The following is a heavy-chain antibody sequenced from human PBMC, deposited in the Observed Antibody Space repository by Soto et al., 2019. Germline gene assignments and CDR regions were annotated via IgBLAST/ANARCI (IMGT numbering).Heavy chain of an antibody. CDR2: ISAYNGDT. CDR1: GYTFTNYG. J-gene: IGHJ6*03. V-gene: IGHV1-18*01. D-gene: IGHD6-6*01. Sequence: QVQLLQSGAEVKKPGASVKVSCKASGYTFTNYGITWVRQAPGQGLEWMGWISAYNGDTHYTQRLQGRVTMTTDTSTSTAYMELRGLRSDDTAVYYCARMQQHVGYFDSDMDVWGKGTTVTVSS. CDR3: ARMQQHVGYFDSDMDV.